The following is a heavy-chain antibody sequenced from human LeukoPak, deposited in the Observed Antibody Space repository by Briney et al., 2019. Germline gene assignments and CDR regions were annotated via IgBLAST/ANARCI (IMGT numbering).Heavy chain of an antibody. CDR3: TRDLPYSSSWESIDY. D-gene: IGHD6-13*01. J-gene: IGHJ4*02. Sequence: ASVKVSCKASGYSFTGYYVHWVRQAPGQGLEWMGWINPKSGGTKYEQKFQGRVTMTRDTSISTAYMELSRLRSDDAAVYYCTRDLPYSSSWESIDYWGQGTLVTVSS. CDR1: GYSFTGYY. V-gene: IGHV1-2*02. CDR2: INPKSGGT.